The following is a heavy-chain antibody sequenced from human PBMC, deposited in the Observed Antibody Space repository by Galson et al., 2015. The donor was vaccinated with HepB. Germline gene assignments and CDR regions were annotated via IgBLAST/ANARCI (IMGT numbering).Heavy chain of an antibody. V-gene: IGHV3-48*02. CDR1: GFTFSSYS. CDR2: ISSSSSTI. D-gene: IGHD4-17*01. Sequence: SLRLSCAASGFTFSSYSMNWVRQAPGKGLEWVSYISSSSSTIYYADSVKGRFTISRDNAKNSLYLQMNSLRDEDTAVYYCARDPEGYYGDYVRQPDAFDIWGQGTMVTVSS. CDR3: ARDPEGYYGDYVRQPDAFDI. J-gene: IGHJ3*02.